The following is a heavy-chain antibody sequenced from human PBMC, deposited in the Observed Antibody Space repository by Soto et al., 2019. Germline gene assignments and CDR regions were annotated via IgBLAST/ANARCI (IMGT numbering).Heavy chain of an antibody. Sequence: TSETLSLTCTVSGGSISSGDYYWSWIRQPPGKGLEWIGYIYYSGSTYYNPSLKSRVTISVDTSKNQFSLKLSSVTAADTAVYYCARARSGYDCGMDVWGQGTTVTVSS. CDR2: IYYSGST. D-gene: IGHD5-12*01. J-gene: IGHJ6*02. V-gene: IGHV4-30-4*01. CDR3: ARARSGYDCGMDV. CDR1: GGSISSGDYY.